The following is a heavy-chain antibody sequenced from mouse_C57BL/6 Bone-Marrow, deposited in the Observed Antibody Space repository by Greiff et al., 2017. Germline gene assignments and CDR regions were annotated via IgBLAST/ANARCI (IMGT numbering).Heavy chain of an antibody. CDR1: GFNIKDDY. Sequence: EVQLQQSGAELVRPGASVKLSCTASGFNIKDDYMHWVKQRPEQGLEWIGWIDPENGDTEYASKFQGQATITADTSSNTAYLQLSSLTSEDTAVYYGTSDGYYAWYFDVWGTGTTVTVSS. J-gene: IGHJ1*03. CDR2: IDPENGDT. CDR3: TSDGYYAWYFDV. D-gene: IGHD2-3*01. V-gene: IGHV14-4*01.